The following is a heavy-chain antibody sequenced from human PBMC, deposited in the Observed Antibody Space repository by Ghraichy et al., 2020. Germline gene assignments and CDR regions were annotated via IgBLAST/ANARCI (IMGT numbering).Heavy chain of an antibody. V-gene: IGHV3-48*02. Sequence: GGSLRLSCAASGFTFSSYAMDWVRQAPGKGLEWLSYITSSGTTIYYADSVKGRFTISRDNAKNSLYLQMSRLRDEDTAVYYCAGEGGNYCSGGSCSRDFDYWGQGTLVTVSS. CDR1: GFTFSSYA. J-gene: IGHJ4*02. D-gene: IGHD2-15*01. CDR2: ITSSGTTI. CDR3: AGEGGNYCSGGSCSRDFDY.